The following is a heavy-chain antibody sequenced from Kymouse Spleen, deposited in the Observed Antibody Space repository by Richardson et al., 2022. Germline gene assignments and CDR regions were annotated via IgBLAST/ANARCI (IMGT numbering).Heavy chain of an antibody. CDR2: INHSGST. Sequence: QVQLQQWGAGLLKPSETLSLTCAVYGGSFSGYYWSWIRQPPGKGLEWIGEINHSGSTNYNPSLKSRVTISVDTSKNQFSLKLSSVTAADTAVYYCARGGWFGELLYYYGMDVWGQGTTVTVSS. D-gene: IGHD3-10*01. CDR3: ARGGWFGELLYYYGMDV. J-gene: IGHJ6*02. CDR1: GGSFSGYY. V-gene: IGHV4-34*01.